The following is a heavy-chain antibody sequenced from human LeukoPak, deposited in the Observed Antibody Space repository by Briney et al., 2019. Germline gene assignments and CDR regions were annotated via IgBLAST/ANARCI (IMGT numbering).Heavy chain of an antibody. CDR2: ISSSGGGT. J-gene: IGHJ4*02. CDR3: AKALVRGVISYFDY. Sequence: PGGSLRLSCAASGFTFSSYAMSWVRQAPGKGLEWVSTISSSGGGTYYADSVKGRLTISRDNSKNSLYLQMNSLRAEDTAVYYCAKALVRGVISYFDYWGQGTLVTVSS. D-gene: IGHD3-10*01. V-gene: IGHV3-23*01. CDR1: GFTFSSYA.